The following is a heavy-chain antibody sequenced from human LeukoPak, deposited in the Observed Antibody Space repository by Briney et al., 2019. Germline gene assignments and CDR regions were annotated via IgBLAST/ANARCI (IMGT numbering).Heavy chain of an antibody. D-gene: IGHD6-13*01. Sequence: PGGSLRLSCASSVFTFSRYATSWVRQAPGKGLEGVSEISGSGGSTPYADSVKGRLTISRDNSKNTLYLQMNSLRAEDTAVYYCARGVGSSWPGWFDPWGQGTLVTVSS. V-gene: IGHV3-23*01. CDR3: ARGVGSSWPGWFDP. CDR1: VFTFSRYA. CDR2: ISGSGGST. J-gene: IGHJ5*02.